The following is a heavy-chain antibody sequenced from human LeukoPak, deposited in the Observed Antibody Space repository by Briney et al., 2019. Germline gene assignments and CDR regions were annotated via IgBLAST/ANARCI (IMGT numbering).Heavy chain of an antibody. CDR1: GGSIRRHY. CDR2: IYKSGSNSENT. J-gene: IGHJ4*02. Sequence: RSSENLSLTCTVSGGSIRRHYWSWIRQSAGKGLEWMGRIYKSGSNSENTNYNPSLESRVTVAADTSNNQFSLTLSSVTAADTAVYYCARASLSIGGYSSFDYWGQGILVTVSS. D-gene: IGHD2-15*01. CDR3: ARASLSIGGYSSFDY. V-gene: IGHV4-4*07.